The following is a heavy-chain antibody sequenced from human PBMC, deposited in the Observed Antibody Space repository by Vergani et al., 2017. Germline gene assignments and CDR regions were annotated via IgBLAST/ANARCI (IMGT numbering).Heavy chain of an antibody. D-gene: IGHD4-17*01. J-gene: IGHJ4*02. CDR2: INHSGST. CDR3: ARGRSTTVTTKNFDY. Sequence: QVQLQQWGAGLLKPSETLSLTCAVYGGSFSGYYWSWIRQPPGKGLEWIGEINHSGSTNYNPSLKSRVTISVDTSKNQFSLKLSSVTAADTAVYYCARGRSTTVTTKNFDYWGQGTLVTVSS. V-gene: IGHV4-34*01. CDR1: GGSFSGYY.